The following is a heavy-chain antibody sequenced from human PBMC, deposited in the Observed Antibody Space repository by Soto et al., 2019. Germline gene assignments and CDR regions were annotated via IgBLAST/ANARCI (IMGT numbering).Heavy chain of an antibody. J-gene: IGHJ6*03. D-gene: IGHD3-3*01. CDR3: ARGLGNFDFWSARAPPYYMDV. CDR2: INPSGGST. CDR1: GYTFTSYY. Sequence: ASVKVSCKASGYTFTSYYMHWVRQAPGQGLEWMGIINPSGGSTSYAQKFQGRVTMTRDTSTRAVYMELRSLRSDDTAVYYCARGLGNFDFWSARAPPYYMDVSARGTTVIVSS. V-gene: IGHV1-46*01.